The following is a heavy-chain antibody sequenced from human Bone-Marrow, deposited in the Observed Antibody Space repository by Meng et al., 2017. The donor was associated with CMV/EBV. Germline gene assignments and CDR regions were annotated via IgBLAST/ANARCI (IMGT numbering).Heavy chain of an antibody. CDR1: GGPITSSNYY. J-gene: IGHJ4*02. D-gene: IGHD6-19*01. CDR3: ARERDGGWFDY. Sequence: SDTLSLTCTISGGPITSSNYYWAWIRQPPGKGLAWVGTISYSATNSYSGTTYYNPSLKSRVTISVDTSKNQFSLKLSSVTAADTAGYYCARERDGGWFDYWGQGTLVTVSS. CDR2: ISYSATNSYSGTT. V-gene: IGHV4-39*07.